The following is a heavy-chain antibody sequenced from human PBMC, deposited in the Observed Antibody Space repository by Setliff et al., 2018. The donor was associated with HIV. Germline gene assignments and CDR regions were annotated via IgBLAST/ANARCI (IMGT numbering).Heavy chain of an antibody. V-gene: IGHV1-46*01. CDR3: ARSRVAARMDS. J-gene: IGHJ4*02. Sequence: ASVKVSCKASGYTFTSYYIHWVRQAPGQGLEWMGIINPSGGSTSYAQKFQGRVTMTRDTSTSIVYMELSSLRSEDTAVYYCARSRVAARMDSWGQGTLVTVSS. CDR2: INPSGGST. D-gene: IGHD6-6*01. CDR1: GYTFTSYY.